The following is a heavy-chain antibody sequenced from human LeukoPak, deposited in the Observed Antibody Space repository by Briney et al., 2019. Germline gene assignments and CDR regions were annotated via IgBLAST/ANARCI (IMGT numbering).Heavy chain of an antibody. Sequence: GASVKVSCKASGYTFTSYDINWVRQATGQGLEWMGWMNPNSGNTGYAQKFQGRVTMTRNTSISTAYMELSSLRSEDTAVYYCTTDTFDSSGYCHDYWGQGTLVTVSS. CDR3: TTDTFDSSGYCHDY. CDR2: MNPNSGNT. D-gene: IGHD3-22*01. J-gene: IGHJ4*02. V-gene: IGHV1-8*01. CDR1: GYTFTSYD.